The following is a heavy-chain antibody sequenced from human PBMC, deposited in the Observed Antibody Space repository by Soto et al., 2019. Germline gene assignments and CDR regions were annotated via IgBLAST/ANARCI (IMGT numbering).Heavy chain of an antibody. V-gene: IGHV1-18*01. CDR2: ISAYSGNT. CDR1: GYTFTSYG. D-gene: IGHD3-16*01. CDR3: ARAPPHYDYIWGSLSDDAFDI. Sequence: ASVKVSCKASGYTFTSYGISWVRQAPGQGPEWMGWISAYSGNTNYAQKLQGRVTMTTDTSTSTAYMELRSLRSDDTAVYYCARAPPHYDYIWGSLSDDAFDIWGQGTMVTVS. J-gene: IGHJ3*02.